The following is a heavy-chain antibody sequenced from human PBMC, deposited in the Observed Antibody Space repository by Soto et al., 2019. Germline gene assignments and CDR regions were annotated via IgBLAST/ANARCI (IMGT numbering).Heavy chain of an antibody. CDR1: GFTFSDYY. D-gene: IGHD1-20*01. CDR3: ARTASTSITPNWFDP. J-gene: IGHJ5*02. CDR2: ISSSSSYT. V-gene: IGHV3-11*06. Sequence: GGSLRLSCAASGFTFSDYYMSWIRQAPGKGLEWVSYISSSSSYTNYADSVKGRFTISRDNAKNSLYLQMNSLRAEDTAVYYCARTASTSITPNWFDPWGQGTLVTVSS.